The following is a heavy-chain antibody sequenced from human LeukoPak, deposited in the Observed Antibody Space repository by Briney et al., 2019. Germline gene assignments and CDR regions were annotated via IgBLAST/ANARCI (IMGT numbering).Heavy chain of an antibody. Sequence: AETLYLTCTVSGGSISSSTYYWGWIRQPPGKGLEWIGSIYYSGSTYYNPSLKSRVTISVDTFKNQFSLKLSSVTAADTAVYYCARPRFVYDSSGDDAFDIWGQGTMVTVSS. CDR2: IYYSGST. CDR1: GGSISSSTYY. V-gene: IGHV4-39*01. CDR3: ARPRFVYDSSGDDAFDI. J-gene: IGHJ3*02. D-gene: IGHD3-22*01.